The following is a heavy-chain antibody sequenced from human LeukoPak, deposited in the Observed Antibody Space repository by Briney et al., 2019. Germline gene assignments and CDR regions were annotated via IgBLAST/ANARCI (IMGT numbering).Heavy chain of an antibody. Sequence: ASVKVSCKASEYTFTSYDINWVRQATGQGLEWMGWMNPNSGNTGYAQKFQGRVTMTRVTSISTAHMELNNLTSEDTAVYYCARGSWGEIAGRKSFEFWGQGSLVTVSS. J-gene: IGHJ4*02. D-gene: IGHD6-6*01. CDR1: EYTFTSYD. CDR3: ARGSWGEIAGRKSFEF. CDR2: MNPNSGNT. V-gene: IGHV1-8*01.